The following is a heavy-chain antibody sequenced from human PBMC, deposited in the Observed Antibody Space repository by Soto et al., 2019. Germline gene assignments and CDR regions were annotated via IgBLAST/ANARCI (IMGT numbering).Heavy chain of an antibody. CDR3: ARERGGFSGYSYGPSAPHYYYYGMDV. V-gene: IGHV1-69*13. CDR1: GGTFSSYS. J-gene: IGHJ6*02. D-gene: IGHD5-18*01. Sequence: SVKVSCKASGGTFSSYSISWVLQAPGEGLEWMGGIIPIFGTANYAQKFQGRVTITADESTSTAYMELSSLRSEDTAVYYCARERGGFSGYSYGPSAPHYYYYGMDVWGQGTTVTVSS. CDR2: IIPIFGTA.